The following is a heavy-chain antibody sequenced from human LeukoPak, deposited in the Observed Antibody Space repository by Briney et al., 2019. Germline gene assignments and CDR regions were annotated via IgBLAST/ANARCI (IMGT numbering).Heavy chain of an antibody. D-gene: IGHD6-6*01. CDR2: IIPIFGTA. CDR3: ARETIEYSSSHNYFDY. CDR1: GGTFSSYA. J-gene: IGHJ4*02. V-gene: IGHV1-69*05. Sequence: SVKVSCEASGGTFSSYAISWVRQAPGQGLEWMGGIIPIFGTANYAQTFQGRVTITTDEYTSTAYMEVSRLRSEDTAVYYCARETIEYSSSHNYFDYWGQGTLVTVSP.